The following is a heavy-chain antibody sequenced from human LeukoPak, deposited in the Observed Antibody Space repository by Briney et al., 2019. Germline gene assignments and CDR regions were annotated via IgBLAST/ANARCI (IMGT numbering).Heavy chain of an antibody. CDR2: ISYDGSNK. V-gene: IGHV3-30*04. CDR3: SRSGNSGLLGY. D-gene: IGHD2/OR15-2a*01. CDR1: GFTFSSYA. J-gene: IGHJ4*02. Sequence: GGSLRLSCGASGFTFSSYAMHWVRQAPGKGLEWVAVISYDGSNKYYADSVKGRFTISRDNSKNTLYVQMNSLRPEDTAVYYCSRSGNSGLLGYWGQGTLVTVSS.